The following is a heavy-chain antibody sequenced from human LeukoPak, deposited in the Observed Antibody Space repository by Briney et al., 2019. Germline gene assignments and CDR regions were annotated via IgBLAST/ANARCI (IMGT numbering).Heavy chain of an antibody. Sequence: GRSLRLSCAASGFTFSSYGMRWVRQAPGKGLEWVAVIWYDGSNKYYADSVKGRFTISRDNSKNTLYLQMNSLRAEDTAVYYCARENGYCSSTSCPYYYYYGMDVWGQGTTVTVSS. J-gene: IGHJ6*02. CDR2: IWYDGSNK. CDR1: GFTFSSYG. V-gene: IGHV3-33*01. CDR3: ARENGYCSSTSCPYYYYYGMDV. D-gene: IGHD2-2*01.